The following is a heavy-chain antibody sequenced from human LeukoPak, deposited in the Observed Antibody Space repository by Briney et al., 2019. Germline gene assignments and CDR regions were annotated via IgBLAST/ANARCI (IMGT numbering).Heavy chain of an antibody. Sequence: PGGSLRLSCAASGFTFSSYGMHWVRQAPGKGLEWVAFIRYDGSNKYYADSVKGRFTISRDNFKNTLYLQMNSLRAEDTAVYYCAKDNYYDSMNYGGRLIDYWGQGTLVTVSS. CDR2: IRYDGSNK. V-gene: IGHV3-30*02. CDR3: AKDNYYDSMNYGGRLIDY. J-gene: IGHJ4*02. D-gene: IGHD3-22*01. CDR1: GFTFSSYG.